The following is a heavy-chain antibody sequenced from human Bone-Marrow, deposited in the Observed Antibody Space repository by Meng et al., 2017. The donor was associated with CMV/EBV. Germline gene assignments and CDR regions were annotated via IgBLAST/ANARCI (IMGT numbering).Heavy chain of an antibody. CDR3: AREVAAGAYVMDV. CDR1: GGSISSSSYS. V-gene: IGHV4-39*07. CDR2: IHSYGDT. J-gene: IGHJ6*01. Sequence: ESLKISCTVSGGSISSSSYSWGWIRQPPGKGLEWIGNIHSYGDTYYNPSLESRVTISLDTSKNQFFLKVSSVTAADTAMYYCAREVAAGAYVMDVWGQGTRVTGSS. D-gene: IGHD2-15*01.